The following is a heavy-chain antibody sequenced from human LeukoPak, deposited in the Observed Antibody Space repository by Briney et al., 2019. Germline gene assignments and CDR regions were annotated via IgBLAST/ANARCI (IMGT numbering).Heavy chain of an antibody. D-gene: IGHD6-19*01. V-gene: IGHV3-66*02. CDR3: ARILDSAWGELGY. J-gene: IGHJ4*02. CDR1: GFTVSSNY. CDR2: IYSGGST. Sequence: GGPLRLSCAASGFTVSSNYMSWVRQAPGKGLEWVSVIYSGGSTYYADSVKGRFTISRDNSKNTLYLQMNSLRAEDTAVYYCARILDSAWGELGYWGQGTLVTVSS.